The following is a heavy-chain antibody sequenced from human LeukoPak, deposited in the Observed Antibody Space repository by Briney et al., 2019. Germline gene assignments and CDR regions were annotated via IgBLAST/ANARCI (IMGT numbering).Heavy chain of an antibody. V-gene: IGHV1-8*01. CDR2: MNPNSGNT. CDR3: ARGTRDIVATTDYFDY. Sequence: GASVKVSCKASGYTFTSYDINWVRQATGQGLEWMGWMNPNSGNTGYAQKFQGRVTMTRNTSISTAYMELSSLRSEDTAVYYCARGTRDIVATTDYFDYWGQGTLVTVSS. CDR1: GYTFTSYD. J-gene: IGHJ4*02. D-gene: IGHD5-12*01.